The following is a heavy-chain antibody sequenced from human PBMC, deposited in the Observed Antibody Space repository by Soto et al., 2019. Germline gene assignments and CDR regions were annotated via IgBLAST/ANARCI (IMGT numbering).Heavy chain of an antibody. D-gene: IGHD6-19*01. V-gene: IGHV3-30-3*01. CDR2: ISYDGSNK. CDR3: ARDSVQWLDLAGAFDI. CDR1: GFTFSSYA. J-gene: IGHJ3*02. Sequence: GGSLRLSCAASGFTFSSYAMHWVRQAPGKGLEWVAVISYDGSNKYYADSVKGRFTISRDNSKNTLYLQMNSLRAEDTAVYYCARDSVQWLDLAGAFDIWGQRTMVTVSS.